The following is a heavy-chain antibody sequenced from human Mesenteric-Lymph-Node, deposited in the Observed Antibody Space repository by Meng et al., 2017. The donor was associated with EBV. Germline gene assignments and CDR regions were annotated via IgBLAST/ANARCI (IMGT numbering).Heavy chain of an antibody. CDR3: ARAHDVGGDCFDY. D-gene: IGHD2-21*01. CDR1: GYTFTSYG. J-gene: IGHJ4*02. V-gene: IGHV1-46*01. CDR2: INPSGGST. Sequence: QVQPVPSGAEVKKPGASVKVSCKASGYTFTSYGISWVRQAPGQGLEWMGIINPSGGSTSYAQKFQGRVTMTRDTSTSTVYMELSSLRSEDTAVYYCARAHDVGGDCFDYWGQGTLVTVSS.